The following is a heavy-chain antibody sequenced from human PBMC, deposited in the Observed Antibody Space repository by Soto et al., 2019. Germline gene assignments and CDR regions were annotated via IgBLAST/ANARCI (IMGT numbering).Heavy chain of an antibody. V-gene: IGHV3-21*01. Sequence: ESGGGLVKPGGSLRLSCAASGFTFSSYSMNWVRQAPGKGLEWVSSISSSSSYIYYADSVKGRFTISRDNAKNSLYLQMNSLRAEDTAVYYCARDQNGCSSTSCAPGGYYYGMDVWGQGTTVTVSS. CDR3: ARDQNGCSSTSCAPGGYYYGMDV. CDR1: GFTFSSYS. CDR2: ISSSSSYI. D-gene: IGHD2-2*01. J-gene: IGHJ6*02.